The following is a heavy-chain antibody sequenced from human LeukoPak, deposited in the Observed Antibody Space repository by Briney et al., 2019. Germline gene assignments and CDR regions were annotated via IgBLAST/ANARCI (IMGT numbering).Heavy chain of an antibody. Sequence: PSETLSLTCTVSGGSLSSYYWSWIRQPAGKGLEWIGRIYTSGSTNYNPSLKSRVTMSVDTSKNQFSLKLSSVTAADTAVYYCARSNYDFWSGYYMSRGYYFDYWGQGTLVTVSS. V-gene: IGHV4-4*07. J-gene: IGHJ4*02. CDR3: ARSNYDFWSGYYMSRGYYFDY. CDR1: GGSLSSYY. D-gene: IGHD3-3*01. CDR2: IYTSGST.